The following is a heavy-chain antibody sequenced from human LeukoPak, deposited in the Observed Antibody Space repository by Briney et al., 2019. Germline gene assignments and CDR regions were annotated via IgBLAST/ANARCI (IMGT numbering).Heavy chain of an antibody. Sequence: GGSLRLSCAASGFTFRNYAMSWVRQAPGKGLEWVSGIDGSGGSTYYADSVKGRFTISRGSSKSTLYLQMNSLRAEDTAVYYCARWVDGSGLDYWGQGTLVTVSS. D-gene: IGHD3-22*01. J-gene: IGHJ4*02. CDR1: GFTFRNYA. CDR2: IDGSGGST. V-gene: IGHV3-23*01. CDR3: ARWVDGSGLDY.